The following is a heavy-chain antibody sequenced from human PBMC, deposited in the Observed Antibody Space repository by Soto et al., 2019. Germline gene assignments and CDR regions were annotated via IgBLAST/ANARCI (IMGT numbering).Heavy chain of an antibody. CDR3: AKGVSQYTPLALFDY. Sequence: GGSLRLSCAASAFTLSNYWMSWVRQAPGKGLEWVANIKQDGSEKYYVDSVKGRFTISRDNAKNSVYLEMNGLRAEDTAVYYCAKGVSQYTPLALFDYWGRGTLVTVSS. D-gene: IGHD5-18*01. CDR1: AFTLSNYW. V-gene: IGHV3-7*03. J-gene: IGHJ4*02. CDR2: IKQDGSEK.